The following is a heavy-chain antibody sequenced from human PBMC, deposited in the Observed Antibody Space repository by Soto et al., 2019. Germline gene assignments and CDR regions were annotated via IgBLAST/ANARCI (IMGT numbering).Heavy chain of an antibody. D-gene: IGHD1-1*01. CDR3: ARRNGWVASYYHYGMDV. J-gene: IGHJ6*02. CDR1: GGSVSSGSYY. Sequence: SETLSLTCTVSGGSVSSGSYYWSWIRQPPGKGLEWIGYIYYSGSTNYNPSLKSRVTISVDTSKNQFSLKLSSVTAADTAMYYCARRNGWVASYYHYGMDVWGQGTTVTVSS. CDR2: IYYSGST. V-gene: IGHV4-61*01.